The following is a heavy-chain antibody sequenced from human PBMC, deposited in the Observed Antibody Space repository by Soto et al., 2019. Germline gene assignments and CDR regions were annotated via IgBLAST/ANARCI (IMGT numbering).Heavy chain of an antibody. D-gene: IGHD1-20*01. Sequence: QVQLVQSGAEVKKPGSSVKVSCKASGGTFSSYTISWVRQAPGQGLEWMGRIIPILGIANYAQKFQGRVTITADKSTSTAYMELSSLRSEDTAVYYCARATTLITGSHGWFDPWGQGTLVTVSS. CDR3: ARATTLITGSHGWFDP. J-gene: IGHJ5*02. V-gene: IGHV1-69*02. CDR2: IIPILGIA. CDR1: GGTFSSYT.